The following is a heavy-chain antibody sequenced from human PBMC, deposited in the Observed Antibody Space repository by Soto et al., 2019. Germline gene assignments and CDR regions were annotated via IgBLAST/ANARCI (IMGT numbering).Heavy chain of an antibody. D-gene: IGHD1-7*01. J-gene: IGHJ4*02. CDR3: AKRELDDN. Sequence: VHLLESGGALVQPGGSLRLSCVASGFTFRSFHMSWVRQAPGRGLEWVPGISDSGARTDYADSVKGRFTISRDNSKSTLYLQMNALRSEDTAVYFCAKRELDDNWGQGTLVTVSS. V-gene: IGHV3-23*01. CDR1: GFTFRSFH. CDR2: ISDSGART.